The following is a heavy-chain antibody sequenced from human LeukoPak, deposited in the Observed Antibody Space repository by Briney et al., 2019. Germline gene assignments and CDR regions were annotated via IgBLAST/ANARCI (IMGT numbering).Heavy chain of an antibody. CDR3: AKSWEQWLVRGFDY. J-gene: IGHJ4*02. CDR2: ISYDGSNK. Sequence: TGRSLRLSCAASGFTFSSYGMHWVHQAPGKGLEWVAVISYDGSNKYYADSVKGRFTISRDNSKNTLYLQMNSLRAEDTAVYYCAKSWEQWLVRGFDYWGQGTLVTVSS. V-gene: IGHV3-30*18. CDR1: GFTFSSYG. D-gene: IGHD6-19*01.